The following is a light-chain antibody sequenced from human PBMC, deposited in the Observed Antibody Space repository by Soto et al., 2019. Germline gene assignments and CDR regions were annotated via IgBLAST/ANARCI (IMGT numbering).Light chain of an antibody. J-gene: IGKJ1*01. V-gene: IGKV3-15*01. CDR3: QQYDIWPQT. CDR1: QSVSSN. CDR2: GAS. Sequence: EIVMTQSPATLSVSPGERATLSCRASQSVSSNLVWYQQKPGQAPRLLIYGASTRATGIPVRFSGSGSGTEFTLTINSLQSEDFALYYCQQYDIWPQTFGQGTKVDIK.